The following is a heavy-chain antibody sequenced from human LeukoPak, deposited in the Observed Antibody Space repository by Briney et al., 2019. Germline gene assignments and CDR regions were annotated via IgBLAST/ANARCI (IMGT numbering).Heavy chain of an antibody. Sequence: ASVKVSCKASGYTFTMYSIHWVRQAPGQGLEWMGGFDPEDGETIYAQKFQGRVTMTEDTSTDTAYMELSSLRSEDTAVYYCATDQLLDWGQGTLVTVSS. CDR1: GYTFTMYS. CDR3: ATDQLLD. J-gene: IGHJ4*02. CDR2: FDPEDGET. V-gene: IGHV1-24*01. D-gene: IGHD2-2*01.